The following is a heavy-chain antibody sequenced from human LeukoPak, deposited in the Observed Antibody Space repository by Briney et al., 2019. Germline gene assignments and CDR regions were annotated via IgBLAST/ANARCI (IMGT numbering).Heavy chain of an antibody. CDR3: ARDLRVLGSSWSPRAGY. D-gene: IGHD6-13*01. V-gene: IGHV1-18*01. CDR1: GCTFTSYG. J-gene: IGHJ4*02. Sequence: ASVKVSCKASGCTFTSYGISWVRQAPGQGLEWMGWISAYNGNTNYAQKLQGRVTMTTDTSTSTAYMELRSLRSDDTAVYYCARDLRVLGSSWSPRAGYWGQGTLVTVSS. CDR2: ISAYNGNT.